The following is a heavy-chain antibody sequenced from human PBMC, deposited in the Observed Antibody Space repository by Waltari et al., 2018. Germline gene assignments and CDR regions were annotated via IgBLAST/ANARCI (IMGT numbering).Heavy chain of an antibody. D-gene: IGHD2-2*01. J-gene: IGHJ4*02. CDR1: GASISSAHYY. CDR2: YHTSGNI. Sequence: QVQLQESGPGLVEPSETLSLTCTVSGASISSAHYYWAWIRQSAGKGLEWIGRYHTSGNIEYSSSFKSRVALSIDTSRNQFSLRLTSVTASDTAVYYCARQGLYCRSSNCVGLDFSHWGQGTLVAVS. CDR3: ARQGLYCRSSNCVGLDFSH. V-gene: IGHV4-61*02.